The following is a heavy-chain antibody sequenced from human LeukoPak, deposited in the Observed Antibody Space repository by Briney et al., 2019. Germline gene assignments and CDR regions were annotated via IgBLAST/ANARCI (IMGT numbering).Heavy chain of an antibody. Sequence: ASVKVSCKASGYTFTSYYMHWVRQAPGQGLEWMGIINPSGGSTSYAQKFQGRVTMTRDTSTSTVYMELSSLRSDDTAVYYCARAGGSSSWYGNLRYWGQGTLVTVSS. D-gene: IGHD6-13*01. CDR2: INPSGGST. V-gene: IGHV1-46*01. CDR1: GYTFTSYY. CDR3: ARAGGSSSWYGNLRY. J-gene: IGHJ4*02.